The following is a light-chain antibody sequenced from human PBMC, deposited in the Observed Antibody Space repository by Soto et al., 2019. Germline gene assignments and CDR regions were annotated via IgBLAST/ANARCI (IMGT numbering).Light chain of an antibody. Sequence: ENVLTQSPGTLSLSPGARATLSCRASQSVTNSFFAWYQQKPGQGPRLLIYGVSSRATGIADRFSGSGSGTDFTLTISRLEPEDFVVYYCQQYSSLPHTFGQGTKLEVK. J-gene: IGKJ2*01. V-gene: IGKV3-20*01. CDR3: QQYSSLPHT. CDR2: GVS. CDR1: QSVTNSF.